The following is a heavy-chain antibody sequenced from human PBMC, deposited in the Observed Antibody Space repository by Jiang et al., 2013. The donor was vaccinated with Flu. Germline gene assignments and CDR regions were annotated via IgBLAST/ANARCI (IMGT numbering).Heavy chain of an antibody. Sequence: IGYADSVKGRFTISRDNAKNSLYLQMNSLRAEDTALYYCAKTGVGYCSGGSCYAYFDYWGQGTLVTVSS. CDR3: AKTGVGYCSGGSCYAYFDY. J-gene: IGHJ4*02. D-gene: IGHD2-15*01. CDR2: I. V-gene: IGHV3-9*01.